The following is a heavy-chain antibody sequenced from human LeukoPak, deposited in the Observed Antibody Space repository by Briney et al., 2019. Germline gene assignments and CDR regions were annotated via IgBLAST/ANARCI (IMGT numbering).Heavy chain of an antibody. D-gene: IGHD2-2*03. V-gene: IGHV3-30*03. J-gene: IGHJ4*02. CDR2: ISYDGSNK. Sequence: GGSLRLSCAASGFTFSSYGMHWVRQAPGKGLEWVAVISYDGSNKYYADSVKGGFTISRDNSKNTLYLQMNSLRAEDTAVYYCARDLDIVVVPAARGVYYFDYWGQGTLVTVSS. CDR3: ARDLDIVVVPAARGVYYFDY. CDR1: GFTFSSYG.